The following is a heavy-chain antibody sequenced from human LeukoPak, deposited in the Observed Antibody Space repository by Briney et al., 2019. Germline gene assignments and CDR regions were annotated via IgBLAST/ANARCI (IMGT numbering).Heavy chain of an antibody. V-gene: IGHV3-23*01. J-gene: IGHJ4*02. CDR1: GFTFSSYA. Sequence: GGSLRLSCAASGFTFSSYAMSWVRQAPGKGLEWVSAISGSGGSTYYADSVKGRFTISRDNSKNTLYLQMSSLRAEDTAVYYCAKDLLGVRGAPPDYWGQGTLVTVSS. CDR3: AKDLLGVRGAPPDY. D-gene: IGHD3-10*01. CDR2: ISGSGGST.